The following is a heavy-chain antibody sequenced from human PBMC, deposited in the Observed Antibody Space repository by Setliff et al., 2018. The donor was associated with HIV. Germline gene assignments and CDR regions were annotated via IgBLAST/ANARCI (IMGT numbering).Heavy chain of an antibody. CDR2: IFHSAST. J-gene: IGHJ4*01. V-gene: IGHV4-38-2*01. CDR3: ARRGAYGYDYFDY. D-gene: IGHD5-12*01. Sequence: SETLSLTCAVSGYSISSGYYWGWIRQPPGKGLEWIGSIFHSASTTYNPSLKSRVTISIDTSKNQFSLKLTSVTAADTAVYYCARRGAYGYDYFDYWG. CDR1: GYSISSGYY.